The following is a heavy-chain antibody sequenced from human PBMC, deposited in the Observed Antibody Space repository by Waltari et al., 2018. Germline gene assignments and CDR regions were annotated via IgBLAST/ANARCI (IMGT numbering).Heavy chain of an antibody. CDR2: TYHSGSA. J-gene: IGHJ5*02. Sequence: QVQLQESGPRLVKPSETLSLTCSVSGFPIGSEYYRAWVRQSPGEGLVLIGSTYHSGSADYNPSLKGRVTISVDTSKNQFSLKLTSVTVADSGVYYCARLSPYTSSGDFFDPWGQGALVTVSS. CDR1: GFPIGSEYY. V-gene: IGHV4-38-2*01. CDR3: ARLSPYTSSGDFFDP. D-gene: IGHD2-21*02.